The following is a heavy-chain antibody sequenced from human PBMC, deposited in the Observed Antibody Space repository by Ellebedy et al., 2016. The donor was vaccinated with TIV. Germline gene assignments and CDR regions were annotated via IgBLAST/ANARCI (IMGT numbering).Heavy chain of an antibody. V-gene: IGHV4-34*01. CDR3: ARGLGFGEWTY. J-gene: IGHJ4*02. CDR2: INHSVGT. Sequence: MPSETLSLTCAVSGGSSSGYYCTWIRQPPGKGLEWIGEINHSVGTNYNPSLKSRVTISIDTSKNQFSLKLSSVTAADTAVYYCARGLGFGEWTYWGQGTLVTVSS. CDR1: GGSSSGYY. D-gene: IGHD3-10*01.